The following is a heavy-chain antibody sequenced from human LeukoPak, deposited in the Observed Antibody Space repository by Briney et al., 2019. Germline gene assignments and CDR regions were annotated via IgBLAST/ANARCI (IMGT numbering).Heavy chain of an antibody. CDR1: GGSISSSNW. CDR3: ARGGYYGSGGYYNYNWFDP. J-gene: IGHJ5*02. CDR2: IYHSGST. V-gene: IGHV4-4*02. D-gene: IGHD3-10*01. Sequence: SGTLSLTCAVSGGSISSSNWWSWVRQPPGKGLEWIGEIYHSGSTNYNPSLKSRVTISVDKSKNQFSLKLSSVTAADTAVYYCARGGYYGSGGYYNYNWFDPWGQGTLVTVSS.